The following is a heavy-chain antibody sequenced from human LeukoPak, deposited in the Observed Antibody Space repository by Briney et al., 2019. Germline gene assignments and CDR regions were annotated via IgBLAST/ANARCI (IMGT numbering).Heavy chain of an antibody. Sequence: GGSLRPACAASGSTFSSYGMHCVRQAPSKGLEWVAVISYDGSNKYYTDSVKGRFTISRDNSKITLYLQMTSLRAEDTAVYYCAKEAAYRSDYYDSSGYYGYFDYWGQGTLVTVSS. V-gene: IGHV3-30*18. CDR1: GSTFSSYG. D-gene: IGHD3-22*01. J-gene: IGHJ4*02. CDR3: AKEAAYRSDYYDSSGYYGYFDY. CDR2: ISYDGSNK.